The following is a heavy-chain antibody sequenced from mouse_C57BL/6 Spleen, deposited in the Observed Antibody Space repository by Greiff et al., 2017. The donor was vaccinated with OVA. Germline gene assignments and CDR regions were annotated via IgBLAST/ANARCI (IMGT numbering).Heavy chain of an antibody. CDR1: GFTFSDYG. Sequence: EVKLQESGGGLVKPGGSLKLSCAASGFTFSDYGMHWVRQAPEKGLEWVAYISSGSSTIYYADTVKGRFTISRDNAKNTLFLQMTSLRSEDTAMYYCARGDIYYGSSPWYFDVWGTGTTVTVSS. D-gene: IGHD1-1*01. V-gene: IGHV5-17*01. CDR2: ISSGSSTI. CDR3: ARGDIYYGSSPWYFDV. J-gene: IGHJ1*03.